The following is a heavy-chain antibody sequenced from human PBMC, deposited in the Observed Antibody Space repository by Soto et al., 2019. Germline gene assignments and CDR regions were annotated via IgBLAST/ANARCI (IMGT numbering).Heavy chain of an antibody. V-gene: IGHV4-34*01. J-gene: IGHJ6*02. CDR3: ASLLGYCSSTSCYAGPYYYYYGMDV. CDR1: GGSFSGYY. Sequence: SETLSLTCAVYGGSFSGYYWSWIRQPPGKGLEWIGEINHSGSTNYNPSLKSRVTISVDTSKNQFSLKLSSVTAADTAVYYCASLLGYCSSTSCYAGPYYYYYGMDVWGQGTTVTVSS. CDR2: INHSGST. D-gene: IGHD2-2*01.